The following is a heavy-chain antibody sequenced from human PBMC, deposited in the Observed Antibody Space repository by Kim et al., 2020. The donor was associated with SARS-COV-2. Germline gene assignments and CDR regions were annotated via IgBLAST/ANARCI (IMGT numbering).Heavy chain of an antibody. CDR2: IYYSGST. Sequence: SETLSLTCTVSGGSIRSHYWSWIRQPPGKGLEWIGYIYYSGSTNNNPSLKSRVTISVDASKHQFSLKLTSVTAADTAVYYCARGGSAFYGMDVWGQGTTVTVSS. CDR3: ARGGSAFYGMDV. V-gene: IGHV4-59*11. CDR1: GGSIRSHY. J-gene: IGHJ6*02. D-gene: IGHD3-10*01.